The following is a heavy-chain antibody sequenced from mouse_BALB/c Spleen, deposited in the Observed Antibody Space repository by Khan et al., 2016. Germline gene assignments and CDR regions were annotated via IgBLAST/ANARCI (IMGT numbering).Heavy chain of an antibody. CDR3: AREGYY. V-gene: IGHV3-2*02. CDR2: ISYSGST. CDR1: GYSITSDYA. Sequence: EVQLQESGPSLVKPSQSLSLTCTVTGYSITSDYAWNWIRQLPGNKLEWMGYISYSGSTSYNPTLKSRITSTRATAKNQFFLQLNSVTADDTASYYCAREGYYWGQGTTLTVSS. J-gene: IGHJ2*01.